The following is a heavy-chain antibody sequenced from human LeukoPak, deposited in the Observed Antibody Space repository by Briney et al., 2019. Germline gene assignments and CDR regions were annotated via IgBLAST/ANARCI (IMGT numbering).Heavy chain of an antibody. Sequence: GGSLRLSCAASGFTFSDTWMHWVRQAPGEGLVWVSRIRSDGSDTRYAESVKGRFTISRDNSKNSVYLQMNSLRAEDTAVYYCARGLSRRGLMVVDDAFDIWGQGTMVTVSS. CDR1: GFTFSDTW. V-gene: IGHV3-74*01. CDR2: IRSDGSDT. D-gene: IGHD3-22*01. J-gene: IGHJ3*02. CDR3: ARGLSRRGLMVVDDAFDI.